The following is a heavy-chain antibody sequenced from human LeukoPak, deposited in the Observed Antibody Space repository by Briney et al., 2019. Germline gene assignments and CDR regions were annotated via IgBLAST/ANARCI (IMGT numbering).Heavy chain of an antibody. CDR1: GGSFSGYY. Sequence: SETLSLTCAVYGGSFSGYYWSWIRQSPGKGLEWIGEINHSGSTNYNPSLKSRVTISVDTSKNQFSLKLSSVTAADTAVYYCASYRGAFFQHWGQRTLVTVSS. V-gene: IGHV4-34*01. J-gene: IGHJ1*01. D-gene: IGHD4-17*01. CDR2: INHSGST. CDR3: ASYRGAFFQH.